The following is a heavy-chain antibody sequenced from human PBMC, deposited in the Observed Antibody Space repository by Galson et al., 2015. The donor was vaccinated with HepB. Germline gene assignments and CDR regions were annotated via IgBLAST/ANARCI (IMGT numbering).Heavy chain of an antibody. Sequence: SLRLSCAASGFTFSSYWMHWVRQAPGKGLVWVSRINSDGSSTKYADSVKGRFTISRDNAKNTLYLQLNSLRAEDTAVYYCARGDYSSSSVIYYFYGMDVWGQGTTVTVSS. CDR3: ARGDYSSSSVIYYFYGMDV. D-gene: IGHD6-13*01. CDR1: GFTFSSYW. V-gene: IGHV3-74*03. J-gene: IGHJ6*02. CDR2: INSDGSST.